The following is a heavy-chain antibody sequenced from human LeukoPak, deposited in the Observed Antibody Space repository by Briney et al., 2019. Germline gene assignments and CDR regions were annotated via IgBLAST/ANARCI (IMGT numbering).Heavy chain of an antibody. CDR3: ASFTRGFDY. V-gene: IGHV4-38-2*02. J-gene: IGHJ4*02. D-gene: IGHD3-10*01. CDR1: GYSIRSGYY. Sequence: SETLSLTCTVSGYSIRSGYYWAWIRQPPGKGLEWIGSSYHSGGTDYNPSLKSRITISVDTSKNQFSLKLSSVTAADTAVYYCASFTRGFDYWGQGTLVTVSS. CDR2: SYHSGGT.